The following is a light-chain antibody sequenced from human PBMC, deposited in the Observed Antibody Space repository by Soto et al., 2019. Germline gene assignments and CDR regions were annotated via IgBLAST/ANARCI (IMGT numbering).Light chain of an antibody. V-gene: IGKV1-5*01. CDR1: QSISSW. J-gene: IGKJ1*01. Sequence: DIQMTQSPSTLSASVGDRVTITCRAGQSISSWLAWYQQKPGKAPKLLIYDASSLGSGVPSRFSGSGSGTEFTLTISSLQPDDFATYYCQQYHSYSPTFGPGTK. CDR3: QQYHSYSPT. CDR2: DAS.